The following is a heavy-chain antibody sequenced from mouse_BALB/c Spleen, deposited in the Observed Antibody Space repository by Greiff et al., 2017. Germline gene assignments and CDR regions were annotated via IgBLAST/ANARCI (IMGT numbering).Heavy chain of an antibody. CDR2: ISDGGSYT. Sequence: EVQLQESGGGLVKPGGSLKLSCAASGFTFSDYYMYWVRQTPEKRLEWVATISDGGSYTYYPDSVKGRFTISRDNAKNNLYLQMSSLKSEDTAMYYCARGNYYGSTNFDYWGQGTTLTVSS. J-gene: IGHJ2*01. CDR3: ARGNYYGSTNFDY. CDR1: GFTFSDYY. D-gene: IGHD1-1*01. V-gene: IGHV5-4*02.